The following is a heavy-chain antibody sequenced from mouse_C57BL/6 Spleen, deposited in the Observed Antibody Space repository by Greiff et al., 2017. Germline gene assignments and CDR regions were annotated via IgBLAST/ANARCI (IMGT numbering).Heavy chain of an antibody. J-gene: IGHJ1*03. Sequence: LQQPGAELVKPGASVKMSCKASGYTFTSYWITWVKQRPGQGLEWIGDIYPGSGSTNYNEKFKSKATLTVDTSSSTAYMQLSSLTSEDSAVYYCARSGNYGNYVDWYFDVWGTGTTVTVSS. CDR3: ARSGNYGNYVDWYFDV. V-gene: IGHV1-55*01. CDR1: GYTFTSYW. CDR2: IYPGSGST. D-gene: IGHD2-1*01.